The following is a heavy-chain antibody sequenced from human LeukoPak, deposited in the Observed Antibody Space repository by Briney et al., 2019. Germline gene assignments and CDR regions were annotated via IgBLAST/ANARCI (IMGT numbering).Heavy chain of an antibody. V-gene: IGHV4-4*07. CDR3: ARGGYEYYYMDV. CDR1: GGSINNYY. J-gene: IGHJ6*03. CDR2: IYTSGST. D-gene: IGHD3-16*01. Sequence: SETLSLTCTVSGGSINNYYWTWIRQPAGKGLEWIGRIYTSGSTNYNPSLKSRVTMSVGTSKSQFSLKLSSVTAADTAVYYCARGGYEYYYMDVWGKGTTVTVSS.